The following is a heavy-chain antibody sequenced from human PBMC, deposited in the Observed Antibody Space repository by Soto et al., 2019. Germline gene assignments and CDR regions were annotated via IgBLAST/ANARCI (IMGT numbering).Heavy chain of an antibody. CDR1: GFTFSSYA. V-gene: IGHV3-23*01. J-gene: IGHJ4*02. D-gene: IGHD3-10*01. CDR2: ISGSGGST. CDR3: AKRNYGSEFDY. Sequence: EVQLLESGGGLVQPGGSLRLSCAASGFTFSSYAMNWVRQAPGKGLEWVSVISGSGGSTYYADSVKGRFTISRDNSKNTLYMQMNSLRAEDTAVYYCAKRNYGSEFDYWGQGTLVTVSS.